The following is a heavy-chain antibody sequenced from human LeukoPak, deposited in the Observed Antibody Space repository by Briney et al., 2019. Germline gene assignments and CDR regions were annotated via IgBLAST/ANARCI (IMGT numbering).Heavy chain of an antibody. V-gene: IGHV1-18*01. J-gene: IGHJ4*02. D-gene: IGHD3-3*01. Sequence: GASVKVSCKASGYTFTSYGISWVRQAPGQGLEWMGWISPYNGNTNYAQKLQGRVTMTTDTSTSTAYMELRSLRSDDTAVYYCARVMIYDFWSGYYTADYYFDYWGQGTLVTVSS. CDR2: ISPYNGNT. CDR1: GYTFTSYG. CDR3: ARVMIYDFWSGYYTADYYFDY.